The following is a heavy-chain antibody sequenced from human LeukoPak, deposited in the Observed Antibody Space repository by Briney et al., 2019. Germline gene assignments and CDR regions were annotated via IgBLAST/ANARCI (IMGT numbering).Heavy chain of an antibody. CDR2: IYSGGST. CDR3: ARVGDCGRASCYAIDY. V-gene: IGHV3-66*01. J-gene: IGHJ4*02. CDR1: GFTVSSNY. D-gene: IGHD2-2*01. Sequence: GGSLRLSCAASGFTVSSNYMSWVRQAPGKGLEWVSIIYSGGSTYYTDSVRGRFIISRDISKNTLYLQMNSLRTEDTAVYYCARVGDCGRASCYAIDYWGQGTLVTVSS.